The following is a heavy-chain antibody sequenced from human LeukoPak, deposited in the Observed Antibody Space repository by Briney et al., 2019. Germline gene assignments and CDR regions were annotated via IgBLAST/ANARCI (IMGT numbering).Heavy chain of an antibody. J-gene: IGHJ4*02. CDR3: ASHSGGYAY. CDR1: GDSISYFY. Sequence: SETLSLTCSVSGDSISYFYWSWIRQAAGKGLEWIGYVYYSGGTYYNPSLKSRVTISVDTSKNQSSLKLSSVTAADTAVDYCASHSGGYAYWGQGTLVTVSS. V-gene: IGHV4-59*12. D-gene: IGHD2-2*01. CDR2: VYYSGGT.